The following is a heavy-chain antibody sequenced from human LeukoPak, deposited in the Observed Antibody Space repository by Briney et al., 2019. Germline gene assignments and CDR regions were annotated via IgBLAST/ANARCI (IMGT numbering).Heavy chain of an antibody. J-gene: IGHJ5*02. Sequence: SVTVSCKASGGTFSSYAISWVRQAPGQGLEWMGGIIPIFGTANYAQKFQGRVTMTRDTSISTAYMELSRLRSDDTAVYYCASQAASYNWFDPWGQGTLVTVSS. CDR3: ASQAASYNWFDP. D-gene: IGHD2-15*01. CDR2: IIPIFGTA. CDR1: GGTFSSYA. V-gene: IGHV1-69*05.